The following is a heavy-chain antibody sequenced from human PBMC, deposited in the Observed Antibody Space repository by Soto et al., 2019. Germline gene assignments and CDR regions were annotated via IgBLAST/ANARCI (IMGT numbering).Heavy chain of an antibody. CDR3: AHKGYSSSWYADYYYYGMDV. CDR1: GFSLSTSGVG. Sequence: SGPTLVNPTQTLTLTCTFSGFSLSTSGVGGGWIRQPPGKALEWLALIYWDDDKRYSPSLKSRLTITKDTSKNQVVLTMTNMDPVDTATYYCAHKGYSSSWYADYYYYGMDVWGQGTTVTVSS. D-gene: IGHD6-13*01. J-gene: IGHJ6*02. CDR2: IYWDDDK. V-gene: IGHV2-5*02.